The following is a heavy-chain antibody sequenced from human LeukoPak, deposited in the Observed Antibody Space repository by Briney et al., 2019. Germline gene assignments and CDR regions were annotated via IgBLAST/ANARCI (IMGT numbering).Heavy chain of an antibody. V-gene: IGHV3-21*01. CDR2: ISSSSDYI. CDR3: ARLRQYQLLYDGMDV. Sequence: GGSLRLSCAASGFTFSTYSMNWVRQAPGKGLEWVSSISSSSDYIYYADSVKGRFTISRDNSKNTLYLQMNSLRAEDTAVYYCARLRQYQLLYDGMDVWGQGTTVTVSS. D-gene: IGHD2-2*02. J-gene: IGHJ6*02. CDR1: GFTFSTYS.